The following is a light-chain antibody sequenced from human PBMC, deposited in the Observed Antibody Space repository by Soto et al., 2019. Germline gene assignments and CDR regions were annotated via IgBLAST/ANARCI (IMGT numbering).Light chain of an antibody. CDR3: QQRSNWPRLYT. CDR2: DAS. J-gene: IGKJ2*01. V-gene: IGKV3-11*01. Sequence: EIVLTQSPATLSLSPGERATLSCRASQSVSSYLAWYQQKPGQAPRLLIYDASNRATGIPARFSGSGSGTDFTLTLSSLEPEDFAVYYCQQRSNWPRLYTFSQGTKLEIK. CDR1: QSVSSY.